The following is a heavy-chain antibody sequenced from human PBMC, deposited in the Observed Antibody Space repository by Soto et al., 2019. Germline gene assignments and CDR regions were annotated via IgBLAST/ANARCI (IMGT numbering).Heavy chain of an antibody. CDR2: VSWNSGSI. D-gene: IGHD4-17*01. Sequence: EVQLVESGGGLVQPGRSLRLSCAASGFTFDDYAMHWVRQAPGKGLEWVSGVSWNSGSIGYADSVKGRFTISRDNAKNSLYLQMNSLRAEDTALYYCAKDIDPDYGDYVVGCAFDIWGQGTMVTVSS. J-gene: IGHJ3*02. V-gene: IGHV3-9*01. CDR3: AKDIDPDYGDYVVGCAFDI. CDR1: GFTFDDYA.